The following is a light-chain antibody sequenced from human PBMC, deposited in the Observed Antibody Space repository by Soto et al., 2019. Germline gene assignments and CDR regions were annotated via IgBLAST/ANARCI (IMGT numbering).Light chain of an antibody. CDR2: GAS. CDR1: QSISTN. Sequence: EIVMTQSPATLSVSPGERATLSCRASQSISTNLAWYQQRPGQAPRLLIYGASTRATDIPARFSGSGSGTEFTLTISSLQSEDFAVYYCQQYNIWPPITFGQGKRLEIK. CDR3: QQYNIWPPIT. J-gene: IGKJ5*01. V-gene: IGKV3-15*01.